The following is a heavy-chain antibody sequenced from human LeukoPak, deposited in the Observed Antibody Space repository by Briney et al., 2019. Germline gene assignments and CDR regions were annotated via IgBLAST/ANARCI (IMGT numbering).Heavy chain of an antibody. V-gene: IGHV3-23*01. Sequence: PGGSLRLSCAASGYTFSSYAMSWVRQAPGKGLEWVSAISGSGGSTYYADSVKGRFTISRDNSKNTLYLQMNSLRAEDTAVYYCAKEAVAYCGGDCYTTPWGQGTLVTVSS. CDR2: ISGSGGST. J-gene: IGHJ5*02. D-gene: IGHD2-21*02. CDR1: GYTFSSYA. CDR3: AKEAVAYCGGDCYTTP.